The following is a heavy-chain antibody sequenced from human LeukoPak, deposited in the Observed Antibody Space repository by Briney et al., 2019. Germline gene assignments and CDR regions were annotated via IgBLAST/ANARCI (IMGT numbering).Heavy chain of an antibody. CDR3: VRDDRAMVRGVPDY. V-gene: IGHV3-7*03. D-gene: IGHD3-10*01. CDR1: GFTFSSYW. J-gene: IGHJ4*02. Sequence: GGSLRLSCAASGFTFSSYWMDWVRQAPGKGLEWVANIKEDGSDKYYGDSVKGRFTISRDNAKNSLYLQMDSLRAEDTALYCCVRDDRAMVRGVPDYWGQGTLVTVSS. CDR2: IKEDGSDK.